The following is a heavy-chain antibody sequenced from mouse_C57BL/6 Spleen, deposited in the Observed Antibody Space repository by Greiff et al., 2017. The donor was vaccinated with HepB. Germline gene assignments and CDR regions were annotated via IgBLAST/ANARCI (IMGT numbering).Heavy chain of an antibody. D-gene: IGHD2-4*01. CDR2: FYPGDGDT. CDR1: GYAFSSSW. CDR3: ARLIYYDYAWYFDV. J-gene: IGHJ1*03. Sequence: VQLQQSGPELVKPGASVKISCKASGYAFSSSWMNWVKQRPGKGFEWIGRFYPGDGDTNYNGKFKGKATLTADKSSSTAYMQLSSLTSEDSAVSFCARLIYYDYAWYFDVWGTGTTVTVSS. V-gene: IGHV1-82*01.